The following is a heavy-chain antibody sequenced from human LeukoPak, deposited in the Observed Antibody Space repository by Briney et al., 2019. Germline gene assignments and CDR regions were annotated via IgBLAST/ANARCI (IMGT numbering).Heavy chain of an antibody. CDR3: ARGATYYDIFYYYYMDV. CDR2: ISYDGSNK. J-gene: IGHJ6*03. Sequence: GGSLRLSCAASGFTFSSYAMHWVRQAPGKGLEWVAVISYDGSNKYYADSVKGRFTISRDNSKNTLYLQMNSLRAGDTAVYYCARGATYYDIFYYYYMDVWGKGTTVTVSS. V-gene: IGHV3-30*01. CDR1: GFTFSSYA. D-gene: IGHD3-9*01.